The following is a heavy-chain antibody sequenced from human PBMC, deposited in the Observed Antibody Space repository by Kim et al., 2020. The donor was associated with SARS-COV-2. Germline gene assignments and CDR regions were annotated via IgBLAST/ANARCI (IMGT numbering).Heavy chain of an antibody. CDR2: FDPEDGET. D-gene: IGHD4-17*01. V-gene: IGHV1-24*01. CDR1: GYTLTELS. Sequence: ASVKVSCKVSGYTLTELSMHWVRQAPGKGLEWMGGFDPEDGETIYAQKFQGRVTMTEDTSTDTAYMELSSLRSEDTAVYYCATDGPTPTVNYYYGMDVWGQGTTVTVSS. J-gene: IGHJ6*02. CDR3: ATDGPTPTVNYYYGMDV.